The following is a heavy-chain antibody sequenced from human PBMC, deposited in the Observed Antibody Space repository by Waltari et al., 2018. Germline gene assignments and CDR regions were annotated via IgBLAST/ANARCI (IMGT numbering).Heavy chain of an antibody. D-gene: IGHD5-18*01. J-gene: IGHJ5*02. CDR3: ARHGGESYGYLWVDP. CDR2: FHHGGNT. Sequence: QLQLQESGPGLVKPSETLSLTCTVSGGSISSGPYYWGWIRQPPEKGLEWIGSFHHGGNTCYNPARKSRVTISVDGSSNQFSLKWYSLTAADTAVYYCARHGGESYGYLWVDPWGQGTLVTVSS. V-gene: IGHV4-39*01. CDR1: GGSISSGPYY.